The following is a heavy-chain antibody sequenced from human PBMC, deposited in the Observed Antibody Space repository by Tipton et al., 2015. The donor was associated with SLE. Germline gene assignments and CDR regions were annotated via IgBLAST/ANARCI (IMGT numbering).Heavy chain of an antibody. Sequence: TLSLTCTVSGGSVGSDGYCWSWIRQPPGKGLEWIGYIYYSGSTNYNPSLKSRVTISVDTSKNQFSLRLSSVTAADTAVYYCARESRRAYYYDSSGYSYWGQGTLVTVSS. V-gene: IGHV4-61*08. J-gene: IGHJ4*02. CDR1: GGSVGSDGYC. D-gene: IGHD3-22*01. CDR2: IYYSGST. CDR3: ARESRRAYYYDSSGYSY.